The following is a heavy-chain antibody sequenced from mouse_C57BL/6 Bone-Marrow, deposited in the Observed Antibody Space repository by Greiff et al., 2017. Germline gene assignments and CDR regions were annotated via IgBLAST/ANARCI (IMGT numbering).Heavy chain of an antibody. D-gene: IGHD1-1*01. CDR1: GYSFTGYY. CDR2: INPSTGGT. V-gene: IGHV1-43*01. J-gene: IGHJ2*01. Sequence: EVQLQQSGPELVKPGASVKISCKASGYSFTGYYMHWVKQSSEKSLEWIGEINPSTGGTSYNQKFKGKATLTVDKSSSTAYMQLKSLTSEDSAVYYCARLTTVVATGYFDYWGQGTTRTVSS. CDR3: ARLTTVVATGYFDY.